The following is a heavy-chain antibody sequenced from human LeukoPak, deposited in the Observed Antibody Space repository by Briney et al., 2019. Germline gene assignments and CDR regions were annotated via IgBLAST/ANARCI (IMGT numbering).Heavy chain of an antibody. CDR1: GFTFSSYE. V-gene: IGHV3-48*03. Sequence: GGSLRLSCAASGFTFSSYEMNWVRQAPGKGLEWVSYISSSGSAIYYADSVKGRFTISRGNAKNSLDLHMNSLRAEDTAVYYCARLGDSSSWFYDYWGQGTLVTVSS. CDR2: ISSSGSAI. J-gene: IGHJ4*02. CDR3: ARLGDSSSWFYDY. D-gene: IGHD6-13*01.